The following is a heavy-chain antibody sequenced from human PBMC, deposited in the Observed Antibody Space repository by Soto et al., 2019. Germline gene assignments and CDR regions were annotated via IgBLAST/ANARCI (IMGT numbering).Heavy chain of an antibody. CDR1: GVSFSGYY. CDR3: ARASKKLGYSYGPDY. J-gene: IGHJ4*02. CDR2: INHSGST. V-gene: IGHV4-34*01. Sequence: PSDTLSLTCAVYGVSFSGYYWSWILQPPGKGLEWIGEINHSGSTNYNPSLKSRVTISVDTSKNQFSLKLSSVTAADTAVYYCARASKKLGYSYGPDYWGQGTLVT. D-gene: IGHD5-18*01.